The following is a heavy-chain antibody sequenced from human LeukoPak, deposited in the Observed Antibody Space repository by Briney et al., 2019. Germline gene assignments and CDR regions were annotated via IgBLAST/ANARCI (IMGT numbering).Heavy chain of an antibody. D-gene: IGHD2-2*01. V-gene: IGHV3-7*01. CDR2: IKQDGSEK. CDR3: ARGLDCRSTSCYLDN. CDR1: GFTFTKYW. Sequence: GGSLRLSYAAPGFTFTKYWMTWVRQAPGKGLEWVANIKQDGSEKFYVDSVKGRFTISRDNAKNSLDLQINSLGAEDTAVYYCARGLDCRSTSCYLDNWGQGTLVTVSS. J-gene: IGHJ4*02.